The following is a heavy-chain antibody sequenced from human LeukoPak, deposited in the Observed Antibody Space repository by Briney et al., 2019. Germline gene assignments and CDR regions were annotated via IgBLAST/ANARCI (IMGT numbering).Heavy chain of an antibody. D-gene: IGHD3-9*01. V-gene: IGHV1-18*01. J-gene: IGHJ4*02. CDR3: ARGSINDILTGPLGDY. Sequence: GASVKVSCKASGYTFTSYGISWVRQAPGQGLEWMGWISAYNGNTHYAQKLQGRVTMTTDTSTGTASMELRSLRSDDTAVYYCARGSINDILTGPLGDYWGQGTLVTVSS. CDR1: GYTFTSYG. CDR2: ISAYNGNT.